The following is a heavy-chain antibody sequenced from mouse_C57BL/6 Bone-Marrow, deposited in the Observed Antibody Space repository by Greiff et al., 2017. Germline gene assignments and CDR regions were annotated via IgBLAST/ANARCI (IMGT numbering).Heavy chain of an antibody. J-gene: IGHJ2*01. Sequence: VQLQQSGPVLVKPGASVKMSCKASGYTFTDYYMNWVKQSHGKSLEWIGVINPYNGGTSYNQKFKGKATLTVDKSSSTAYMALNSLTSEDSAVYYCARSYSSGHFDYWGQGTTLTVSS. V-gene: IGHV1-19*01. D-gene: IGHD1-1*01. CDR2: INPYNGGT. CDR3: ARSYSSGHFDY. CDR1: GYTFTDYY.